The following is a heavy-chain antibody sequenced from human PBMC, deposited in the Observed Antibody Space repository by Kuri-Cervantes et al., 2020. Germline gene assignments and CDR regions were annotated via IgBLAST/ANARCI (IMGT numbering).Heavy chain of an antibody. CDR2: IYYSGST. D-gene: IGHD3-3*01. J-gene: IGHJ4*02. Sequence: SETLSLTCTVSGGSISGYYWSWIRQPPGKGLEWVGYIYYSGSTNYNPSLKSRVTMSVDTAKNQFSLAITSVTAADTAVYYCAKSTRFWSGYYNGDYWGQGTLVTVSS. CDR1: GGSISGYY. V-gene: IGHV4-59*01. CDR3: AKSTRFWSGYYNGDY.